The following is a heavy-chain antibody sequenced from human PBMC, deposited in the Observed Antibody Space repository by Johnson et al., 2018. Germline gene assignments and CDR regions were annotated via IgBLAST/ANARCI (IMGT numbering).Heavy chain of an antibody. J-gene: IGHJ6*02. CDR1: GFTFSSYD. V-gene: IGHV3-13*01. Sequence: EVQLLESGGGVVQPGRSLRLSCAASGFTFSSYDMHWVRQATGKGLEWVSAIGTAGDTYYPGSVKGRFTISRENAKNSLYLQMNSLRAGDTAVYYCARGPTYYYGMDVWGQGTTVTVSS. CDR3: ARGPTYYYGMDV. CDR2: IGTAGDT.